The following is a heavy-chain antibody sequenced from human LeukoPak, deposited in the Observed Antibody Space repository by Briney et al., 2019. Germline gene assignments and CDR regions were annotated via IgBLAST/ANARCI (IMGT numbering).Heavy chain of an antibody. CDR2: IYYSGST. Sequence: SETLSLTCTVSGGSINSYYWSWIRQPPGKGLEWVGYIYYSGSTNYKPSLKRRVTISVDTSKNQFFLKVSSVTAADTAVYYCASSRSSSGWSLIDYWGQGALVTVSS. J-gene: IGHJ4*02. CDR1: GGSINSYY. CDR3: ASSRSSSGWSLIDY. V-gene: IGHV4-59*01. D-gene: IGHD6-19*01.